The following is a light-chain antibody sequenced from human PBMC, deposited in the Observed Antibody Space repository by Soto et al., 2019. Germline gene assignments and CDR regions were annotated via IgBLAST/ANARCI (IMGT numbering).Light chain of an antibody. CDR2: EVI. CDR3: SSYTSSSTLV. V-gene: IGLV2-14*01. J-gene: IGLJ2*01. CDR1: SSDVGAYTY. Sequence: QSVLTQPASVSGSPGQSITISCTATSSDVGAYTYVSWYQQHPGKAPKHMIYEVINRPSGVSNRFSGSKSGNTASLIISGLQAEDEADYYCSSYTSSSTLVFGGGTKLTVL.